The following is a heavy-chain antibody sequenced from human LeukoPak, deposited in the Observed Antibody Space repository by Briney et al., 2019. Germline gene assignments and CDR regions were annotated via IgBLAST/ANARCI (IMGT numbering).Heavy chain of an antibody. CDR2: IYTSGST. D-gene: IGHD3-10*01. Sequence: PSQTLSLTCTVSGGSISSGSYYWSWIRQPAGKGPEWIGRIYTSGSTNYNPSLKSRVTISVDTSKNQFSLKLSSVTAADTAVYYCARDQLVRGVIGLWGQGTLVTVSS. CDR3: ARDQLVRGVIGL. CDR1: GGSISSGSYY. V-gene: IGHV4-61*02. J-gene: IGHJ4*02.